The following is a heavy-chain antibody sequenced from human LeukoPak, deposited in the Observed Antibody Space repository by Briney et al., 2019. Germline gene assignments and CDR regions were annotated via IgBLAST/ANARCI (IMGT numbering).Heavy chain of an antibody. CDR2: IYYSGST. Sequence: SETLSLTCTVSGGSISSYYWSWIRQPPGKGLEWIGYIYYSGSTNYNPSLKSRVTISVDTSKNKFSLKLTSVTAADTALYYCARHFISGGTSHFDYWGQGALVTVSS. CDR1: GGSISSYY. D-gene: IGHD2-15*01. V-gene: IGHV4-59*08. J-gene: IGHJ4*02. CDR3: ARHFISGGTSHFDY.